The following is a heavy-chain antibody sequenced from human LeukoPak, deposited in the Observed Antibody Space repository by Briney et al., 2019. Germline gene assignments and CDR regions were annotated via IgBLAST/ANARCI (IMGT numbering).Heavy chain of an antibody. CDR3: ARDRLVRGVMLYYFDY. V-gene: IGHV1-69*13. CDR2: IIPIFGTA. Sequence: SVKVSCKASGGTFSSYAISWVRQAPGQGLEWMGGIIPIFGTANYAQKFQGRDTITADESTSTAYMELSSLRSEDTAVYYCARDRLVRGVMLYYFDYWGQGTLVTVSS. J-gene: IGHJ4*02. D-gene: IGHD3-10*01. CDR1: GGTFSSYA.